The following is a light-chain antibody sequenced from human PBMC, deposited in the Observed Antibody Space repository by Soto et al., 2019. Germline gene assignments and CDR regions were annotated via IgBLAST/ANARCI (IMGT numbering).Light chain of an antibody. Sequence: EIVLTQSPGTLSLSPGEKATVSCRASQGVGENSLTLYQQKPGQAPRVLFYCASNRATGIPDRFSGSGSGTDFTLTISRLEPEDFAVYYCQQYYSSPRTFGQGTKVEIK. V-gene: IGKV3-20*01. J-gene: IGKJ1*01. CDR3: QQYYSSPRT. CDR2: CAS. CDR1: QGVGENS.